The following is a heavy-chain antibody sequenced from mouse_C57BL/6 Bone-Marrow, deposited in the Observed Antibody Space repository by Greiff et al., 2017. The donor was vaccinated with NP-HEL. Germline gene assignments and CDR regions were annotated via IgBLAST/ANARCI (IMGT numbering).Heavy chain of an antibody. V-gene: IGHV1-69*01. CDR2: IDPSDSYT. CDR1: GYTFTSYW. Sequence: VNLVESGAELVMPGASVKLSCKASGYTFTSYWMHWVKQRPGQGLEWIGEIDPSDSYTNYNQKFKGKSTLTVDKSSSTAYMQLSSLTSEDSAVYYCARGDDEDYWGQGTTLTVSS. D-gene: IGHD2-3*01. J-gene: IGHJ2*01. CDR3: ARGDDEDY.